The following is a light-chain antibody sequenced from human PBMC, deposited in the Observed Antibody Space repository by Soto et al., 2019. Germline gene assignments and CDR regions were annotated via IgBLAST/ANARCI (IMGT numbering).Light chain of an antibody. CDR3: QQFNSYPIT. V-gene: IGKV1-9*01. CDR1: QGISSN. J-gene: IGKJ5*01. Sequence: DIQLTQSPSFLSASVGDRVTITCRASQGISSNLAWYQQKPGKAPKLLIYAASTLQSGVPSRFSSCGSGTEFTLTISSLQPEDFATYYCQQFNSYPITFGQGTRLEIK. CDR2: AAS.